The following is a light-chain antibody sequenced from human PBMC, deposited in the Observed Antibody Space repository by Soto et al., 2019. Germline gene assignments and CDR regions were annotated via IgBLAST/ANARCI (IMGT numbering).Light chain of an antibody. CDR1: QGVSTF. CDR2: FAS. V-gene: IGKV1-16*01. J-gene: IGKJ4*01. Sequence: DIQMTQSPSSLSASLGDRVTITCRASQGVSTFLAWFQQKPGKAPKSLIYFASSLQSGVPSRFRGSGSGTDFPLTISSLQPEDFATYYCQQYNVYPFTFGGGTKVEIK. CDR3: QQYNVYPFT.